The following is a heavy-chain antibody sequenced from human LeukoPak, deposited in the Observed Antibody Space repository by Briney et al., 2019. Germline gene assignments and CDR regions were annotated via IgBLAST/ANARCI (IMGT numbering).Heavy chain of an antibody. CDR2: IHQDGNEK. CDR3: ARGDDFSGDY. Sequence: GGSLRLCCAASGFTFRTYWMSWVRQAPGKGLERVANIHQDGNEKYYVDSVKGRFTISRDNAKDSLYLQMNSLRVEDTAVYYCARGDDFSGDYWGQGTLVTVSS. CDR1: GFTFRTYW. V-gene: IGHV3-7*04. D-gene: IGHD2-21*02. J-gene: IGHJ4*02.